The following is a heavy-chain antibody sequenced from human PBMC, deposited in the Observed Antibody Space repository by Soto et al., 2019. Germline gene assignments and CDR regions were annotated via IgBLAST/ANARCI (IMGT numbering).Heavy chain of an antibody. CDR1: DGSFTTYY. CDR2: IYYDGNT. D-gene: IGHD3-3*01. CDR3: ARSSIKPQVFMYPFDS. Sequence: SETLSLTCAVHDGSFTTYYWNWIRQPPGKGLESIANIYYDGNTYYNPSLKGRVTISLDTSKNQFSLRLNSVTAADTAVYYCARSSIKPQVFMYPFDSWSQGTLVTVSS. J-gene: IGHJ4*02. V-gene: IGHV4-34*01.